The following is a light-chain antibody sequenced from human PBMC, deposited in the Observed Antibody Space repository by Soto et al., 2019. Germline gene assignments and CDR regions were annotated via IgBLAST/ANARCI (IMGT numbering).Light chain of an antibody. Sequence: EIGLTQSPATLSLSPGERATLSCRAVQSISGYLAWYQQKPGQAPRLLIYDASNRATGIPARFSGSGSETDFTLTISSLDPEDFAVYYCQQRSNWPHSITFGQGTRLEIK. CDR2: DAS. V-gene: IGKV3-11*01. CDR3: QQRSNWPHSIT. CDR1: QSISGY. J-gene: IGKJ5*01.